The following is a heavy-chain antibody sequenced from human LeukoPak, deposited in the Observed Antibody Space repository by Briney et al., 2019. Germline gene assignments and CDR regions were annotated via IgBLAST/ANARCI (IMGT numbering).Heavy chain of an antibody. CDR2: ISAYNGNT. D-gene: IGHD2-15*01. J-gene: IGHJ4*02. CDR3: ARDADIVVVVAGSSFDY. Sequence: ASVKVSCKASGYTFTSYGISWVRQAPGQGLEWMGWISAYNGNTNYAQKLQGRVTMTTDTSTSTAYMELRSLRSDDTAVYYCARDADIVVVVAGSSFDYWGQGTLVTVSS. V-gene: IGHV1-18*01. CDR1: GYTFTSYG.